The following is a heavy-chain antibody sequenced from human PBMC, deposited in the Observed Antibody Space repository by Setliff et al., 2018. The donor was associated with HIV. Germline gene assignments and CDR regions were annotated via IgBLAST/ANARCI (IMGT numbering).Heavy chain of an antibody. Sequence: SVKVSCKASGGAFSSYALSWVRQAPGQGLEWMGGIIPIFGTANYAQKFQDRITITTDESTSTSYMELRSLRSEDTAIYYCARGNIGDSGSSFGNWFDPWGQGTLVTVSS. CDR1: GGAFSSYA. J-gene: IGHJ5*02. CDR2: IIPIFGTA. D-gene: IGHD1-26*01. CDR3: ARGNIGDSGSSFGNWFDP. V-gene: IGHV1-69*05.